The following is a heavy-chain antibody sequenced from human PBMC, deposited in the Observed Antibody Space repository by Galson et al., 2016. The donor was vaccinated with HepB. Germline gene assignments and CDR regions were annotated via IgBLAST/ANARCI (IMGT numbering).Heavy chain of an antibody. D-gene: IGHD6-19*01. CDR3: TTWLSHHFDY. CDR1: GSTFRNYA. Sequence: SLRLSCAASGSTFRNYALSWVRRAPGKGLEWVSHIDGPTPNTHYADSVRGRFSIYRDNSRDTLYLQMDSLTAEDSAIYYCTTWLSHHFDYWGQGTLVTVSS. CDR2: IDGPTPNT. J-gene: IGHJ4*02. V-gene: IGHV3-23*01.